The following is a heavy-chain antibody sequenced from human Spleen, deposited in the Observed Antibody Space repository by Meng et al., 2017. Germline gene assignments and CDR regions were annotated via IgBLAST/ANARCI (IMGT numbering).Heavy chain of an antibody. CDR2: IGTAGDT. CDR3: ARDGDFDWSYYYYGMDV. D-gene: IGHD3-9*01. CDR1: GFTFSSYD. V-gene: IGHV3-13*03. Sequence: GGSLRLSCAACGFTFSSYDMHWVRQATGKGLEWVSAIGTAGDTYYPGSVKGQFTISRENAKNSLYLQMNSLRAEDTAVYYCARDGDFDWSYYYYGMDVWGQGTTVTVSS. J-gene: IGHJ6*02.